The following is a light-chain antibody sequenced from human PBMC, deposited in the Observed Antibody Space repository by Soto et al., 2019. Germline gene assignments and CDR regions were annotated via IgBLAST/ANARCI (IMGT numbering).Light chain of an antibody. Sequence: EIVLTQSPGSLSLSPGDRATLSCRASQSVSSASLAWYQHKPGQAPRLLIYGASSRATGMPDRFSGSGSGTDFSLTISRLEHEDFAVYSCQLYSGSPMYTFGQGTRLHIK. J-gene: IGKJ2*01. V-gene: IGKV3-20*01. CDR3: QLYSGSPMYT. CDR2: GAS. CDR1: QSVSSAS.